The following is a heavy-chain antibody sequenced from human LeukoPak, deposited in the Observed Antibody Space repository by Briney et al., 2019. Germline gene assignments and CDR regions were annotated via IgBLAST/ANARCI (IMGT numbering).Heavy chain of an antibody. D-gene: IGHD6-13*01. CDR2: MNPNSGNT. V-gene: IGHV1-8*01. Sequence: ASVKVSCKASGYTFTSYDTNWVRQATGQGLEWMGWMNPNSGNTGYAQKFQGRVTMTRNTSISTAYMELSSLRSEDTAVYYCARGRQQLVSEGYGMDVWGQGTTVTVSS. J-gene: IGHJ6*02. CDR1: GYTFTSYD. CDR3: ARGRQQLVSEGYGMDV.